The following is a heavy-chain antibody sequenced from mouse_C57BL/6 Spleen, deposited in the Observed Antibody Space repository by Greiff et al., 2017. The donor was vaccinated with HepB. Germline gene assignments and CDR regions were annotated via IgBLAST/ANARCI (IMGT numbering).Heavy chain of an antibody. Sequence: EVMLVESGPGMVKPSQSLSLTCSVTGYSITSGYDWHWIRHFPGNKLEWMGYISYSGSTNYNPSLKSRISITHDTSKNHFFLKLNSVTTEDTATYYCARWDDYDGAMDYWGQGTSVTVSS. CDR2: ISYSGST. V-gene: IGHV3-1*01. CDR3: ARWDDYDGAMDY. D-gene: IGHD2-4*01. CDR1: GYSITSGYD. J-gene: IGHJ4*01.